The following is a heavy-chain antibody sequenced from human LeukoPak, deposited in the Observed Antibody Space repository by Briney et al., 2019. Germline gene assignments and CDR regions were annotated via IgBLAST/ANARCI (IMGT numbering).Heavy chain of an antibody. V-gene: IGHV4-59*08. Sequence: SETLSLTCTVSGGSISSYYWSWIRQPPVKGLEWIGYIYYSGSTNYNPSLKGRVTISVDTSKNQFSLKLSSVTAADTAVYYCARGPVGYSYGYELWGQGTLVTVSS. CDR2: IYYSGST. CDR3: ARGPVGYSYGYEL. J-gene: IGHJ4*02. CDR1: GGSISSYY. D-gene: IGHD5-18*01.